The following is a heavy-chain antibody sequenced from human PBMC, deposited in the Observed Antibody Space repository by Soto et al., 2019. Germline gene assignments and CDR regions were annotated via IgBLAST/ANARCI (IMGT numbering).Heavy chain of an antibody. D-gene: IGHD1-26*01. CDR2: ISSSSSTI. Sequence: GGSLRLSCAASGFTFSSYSMNWVRQAPGKGLEWVSYISSSSSTIYYADSVKGRFTISRDNAKNSLYLQMNSLRTEDTAVYYCARARAPILARWEGGNSDAFDIWGQGTMVTVS. J-gene: IGHJ3*02. V-gene: IGHV3-48*01. CDR3: ARARAPILARWEGGNSDAFDI. CDR1: GFTFSSYS.